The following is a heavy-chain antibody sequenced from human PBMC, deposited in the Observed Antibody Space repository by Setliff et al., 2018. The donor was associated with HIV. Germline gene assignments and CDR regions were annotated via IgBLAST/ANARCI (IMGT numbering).Heavy chain of an antibody. CDR2: INPGGGNT. V-gene: IGHV1-46*01. J-gene: IGHJ4*02. Sequence: GASVKVSCKASGYTFTNFYMHWVRQAPGQGLEWMGIINPGGGNTRYAQRFQGRVSMTRDTSTSTVYMGLSSLRSEDTAVYYCARSIKYYYDSSGYYNLDYWGQGTLVTVSS. CDR1: GYTFTNFY. D-gene: IGHD3-22*01. CDR3: ARSIKYYYDSSGYYNLDY.